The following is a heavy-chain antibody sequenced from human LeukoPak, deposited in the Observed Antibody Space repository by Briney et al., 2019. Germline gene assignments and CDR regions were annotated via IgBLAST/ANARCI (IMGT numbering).Heavy chain of an antibody. CDR1: GFTFSDHY. V-gene: IGHV3-72*01. J-gene: IGHJ3*02. Sequence: GGSLRLSCAASGFTFSDHYMDWVRQAPGKGLEWVGRTRNKANSYTTEYAASVKGRFTISRDDSKNSLYLQMNSLKTEDTAVYYCARRRKDSGSYYIGIAFDIWGQGTMVTVSS. D-gene: IGHD1-26*01. CDR3: ARRRKDSGSYYIGIAFDI. CDR2: TRNKANSYTT.